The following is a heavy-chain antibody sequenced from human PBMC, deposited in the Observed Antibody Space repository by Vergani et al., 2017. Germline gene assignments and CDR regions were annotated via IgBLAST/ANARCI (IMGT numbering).Heavy chain of an antibody. J-gene: IGHJ3*02. CDR1: GFTFSSYD. Sequence: EVRLVESGGGLVQPGGSLRLSCAASGFTFSSYDMHWVRQATGKGLEWVSAIGTAGDTYYPGSVKGRFTISRENAKNSLYLQMNSLRAGDTAVYYCARGQHSSGYHNDAFDIWGQGTMVTVSS. D-gene: IGHD3-22*01. CDR3: ARGQHSSGYHNDAFDI. V-gene: IGHV3-13*01. CDR2: IGTAGDT.